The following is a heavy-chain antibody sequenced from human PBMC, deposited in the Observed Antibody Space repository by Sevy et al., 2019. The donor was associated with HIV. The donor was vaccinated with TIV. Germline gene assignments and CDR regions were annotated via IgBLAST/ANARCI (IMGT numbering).Heavy chain of an antibody. CDR2: THSNGNT. D-gene: IGHD3-10*01. CDR1: GGSISGYY. V-gene: IGHV4-59*01. CDR3: TRDRYTLVRGIIMTWFDP. Sequence: SETLSLSCTVSGGSISGYYWSWIRLSPGKGLEWIAYTHSNGNTNYNPSLKSRVTISIDTSKNQFSLKLSSVTAADTAVYYCTRDRYTLVRGIIMTWFDPWGQGTLVTVSS. J-gene: IGHJ5*02.